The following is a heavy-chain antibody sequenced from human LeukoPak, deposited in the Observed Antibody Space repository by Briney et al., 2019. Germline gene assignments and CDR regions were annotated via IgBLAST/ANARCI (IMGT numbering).Heavy chain of an antibody. CDR1: GFTFSSYG. J-gene: IGHJ6*03. CDR2: ISGSGGST. D-gene: IGHD6-6*01. CDR3: ARDASLVRDYYYYYYMDV. V-gene: IGHV3-23*01. Sequence: GGSLRLSCAASGFTFSSYGMSWVRQAPGRGLEWVSAISGSGGSTYYADSVKGRFTISRDNSKNTLYLQMNSLRAEDTAVYYCARDASLVRDYYYYYYMDVWGKGTTVTVSS.